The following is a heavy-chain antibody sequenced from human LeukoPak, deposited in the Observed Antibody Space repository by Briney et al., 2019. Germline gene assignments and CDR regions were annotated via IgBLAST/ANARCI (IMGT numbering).Heavy chain of an antibody. CDR1: GFTFRNYA. D-gene: IGHD7-27*01. CDR2: ISYDGTNK. Sequence: GGSLRLSCAASGFTFRNYAVHWVRQAPGKGLQWLAVISYDGTNKYYADSVKGRFTVSRDNSKNTLFLRMNSLRAEDTAVYYCAKDGGLWVSAHWGDSWGRGTLVTVSS. J-gene: IGHJ4*02. V-gene: IGHV3-30-3*01. CDR3: AKDGGLWVSAHWGDS.